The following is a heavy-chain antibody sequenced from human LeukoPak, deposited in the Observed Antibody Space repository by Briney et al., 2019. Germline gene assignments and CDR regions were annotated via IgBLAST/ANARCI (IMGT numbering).Heavy chain of an antibody. CDR2: IVVGSGNT. J-gene: IGHJ3*02. V-gene: IGHV1-58*01. D-gene: IGHD5-12*01. CDR3: AAGTPNIVAHDAFDI. Sequence: GASVKVSCKASGYTFPIYGFHWVRQARGQRLEWIGWIVVGSGNTNYAQKFQERVTITRDMSTSTAYMELSSLRSEDTAVYYCAAGTPNIVAHDAFDIWGQGTMVTVSS. CDR1: GYTFPIYG.